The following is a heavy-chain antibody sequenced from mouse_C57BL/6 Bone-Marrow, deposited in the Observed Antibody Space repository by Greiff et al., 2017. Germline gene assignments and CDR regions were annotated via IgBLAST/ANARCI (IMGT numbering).Heavy chain of an antibody. CDR1: GYAFTNYL. CDR3: ARPGPYAMDY. CDR2: INPGSGGT. Sequence: VKLQQSGAELVRPGTSVKVSCKASGYAFTNYLIEWVKQRPGQGLEWIGVINPGSGGTNYNEKFKGKATLTADKSSSTAYMQLSSLTSEDSAVYFCARPGPYAMDYWGQGTSVTVSS. V-gene: IGHV1-54*01. J-gene: IGHJ4*01. D-gene: IGHD4-1*01.